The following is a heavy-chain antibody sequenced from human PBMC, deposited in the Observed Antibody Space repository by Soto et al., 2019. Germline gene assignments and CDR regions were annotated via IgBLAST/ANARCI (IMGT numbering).Heavy chain of an antibody. CDR3: AKRTEQQLVRGSWFDP. J-gene: IGHJ5*02. CDR1: GFTFSSYA. D-gene: IGHD6-13*01. V-gene: IGHV3-23*01. Sequence: PGGSLRLSCAASGFTFSSYAMSWVRQAPGKGLEWVSAISSSGGSTYYADSVKGRFTISRDNSKNTLYLQMNSLRAEDTAVYYCAKRTEQQLVRGSWFDPWGPGTLVTVSS. CDR2: ISSSGGST.